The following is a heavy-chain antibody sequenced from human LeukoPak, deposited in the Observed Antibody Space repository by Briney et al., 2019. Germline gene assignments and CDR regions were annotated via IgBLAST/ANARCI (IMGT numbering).Heavy chain of an antibody. CDR1: GFTFSDYY. CDR3: ARDLGQYYDTSDNWFDP. Sequence: GGSLRLSCAASGFTFSDYYMSWIRQAPGKGLEWVSVISGSGGSTYYADSVKGRFTISRDNAKNTLNLQMNSLRPEDTAVYYCARDLGQYYDTSDNWFDPWGQGTLVTVSS. CDR2: ISGSGGST. V-gene: IGHV3-11*04. J-gene: IGHJ5*02. D-gene: IGHD3-22*01.